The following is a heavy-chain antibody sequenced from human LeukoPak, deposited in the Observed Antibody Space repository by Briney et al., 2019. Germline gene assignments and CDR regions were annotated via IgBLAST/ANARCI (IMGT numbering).Heavy chain of an antibody. CDR1: GFTDSSNY. CDR3: ARGRNGRFGELFPH. V-gene: IGHV3-53*01. J-gene: IGHJ4*02. D-gene: IGHD3-10*01. Sequence: GGSLRLSCAASGFTDSSNYMSWVRQDPGKGLEWVSVIYSGGSTYYADSVKGRFTISRDNSKNTLYLQMNSLRAEDTAVYYCARGRNGRFGELFPHWGQGTLVTVSA. CDR2: IYSGGST.